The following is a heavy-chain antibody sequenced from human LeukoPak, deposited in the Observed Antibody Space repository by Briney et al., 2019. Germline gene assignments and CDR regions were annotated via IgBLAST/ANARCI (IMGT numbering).Heavy chain of an antibody. CDR2: IKQDGSEK. CDR1: GFTFSSYW. V-gene: IGHV3-7*01. J-gene: IGHJ3*02. CDR3: ARVSYYYYGSGSYSQDAFDI. D-gene: IGHD3-10*01. Sequence: PGGSLRLSCAASGFTFSSYWVSWVRQAPGKGLEWVANIKQDGSEKYYVDSVKGRFTISRDNAKNSLYLQMNSLRAEDTAVYYCARVSYYYYGSGSYSQDAFDIWGQGTMVTVSS.